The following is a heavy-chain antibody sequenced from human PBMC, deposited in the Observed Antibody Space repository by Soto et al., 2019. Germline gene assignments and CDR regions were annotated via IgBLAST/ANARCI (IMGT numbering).Heavy chain of an antibody. CDR1: GGTFSSYA. D-gene: IGHD2-2*01. V-gene: IGHV1-69*06. J-gene: IGHJ6*02. CDR3: ARDHVVVPAMLKGYRMDV. Sequence: SVKVSCKASGGTFSSYAISWVRQAPGQGLEWMGGIIPIFGTANYAQKFQGRVTITADTSTSTAYMELSSLRSEDTAVYYCARDHVVVPAMLKGYRMDVWGQGTTVPVSS. CDR2: IIPIFGTA.